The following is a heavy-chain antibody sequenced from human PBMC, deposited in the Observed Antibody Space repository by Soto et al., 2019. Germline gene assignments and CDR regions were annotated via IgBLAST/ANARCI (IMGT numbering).Heavy chain of an antibody. Sequence: VQLVQSGPEVKKPGASVKVSCKASGYTFSHHGISWVRQAPGQGLEWMGWISIFNGNANYAQKLQCRISLTADTSSSTAYMEVRSLRSDDTAVYYCARDSTITKILVMDYWGQGTPVTVST. CDR2: ISIFNGNA. CDR3: ARDSTITKILVMDY. V-gene: IGHV1-18*04. CDR1: GYTFSHHG. J-gene: IGHJ4*02. D-gene: IGHD3-22*01.